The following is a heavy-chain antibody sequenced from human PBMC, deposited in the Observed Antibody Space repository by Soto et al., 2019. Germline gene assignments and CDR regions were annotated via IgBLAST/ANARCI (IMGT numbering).Heavy chain of an antibody. V-gene: IGHV3-74*01. J-gene: IGHJ5*02. Sequence: EVQLVESGGDLVQPGGSLRLSCAASGFTFSSYWMHWVRQVPGKGLVWVSRINRDGTMTSYADFVKGRFTISRDNAKNTLFLQMNGLTVEHTAVYYCVLESYSGDYCYPSWGQGTPVTVSS. D-gene: IGHD2-21*02. CDR1: GFTFSSYW. CDR3: VLESYSGDYCYPS. CDR2: INRDGTMT.